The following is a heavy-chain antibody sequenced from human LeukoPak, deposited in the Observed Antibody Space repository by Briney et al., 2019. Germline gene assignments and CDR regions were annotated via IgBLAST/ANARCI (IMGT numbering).Heavy chain of an antibody. D-gene: IGHD1-1*01. CDR1: GFTFGDYA. CDR2: IRSKAYGETA. J-gene: IGHJ4*02. CDR3: TRDRGAYNLYDY. Sequence: SPRLSCTASGFTFGDYAMCWIRQAPGKGLEWVGFIRSKAYGETADYAASVKGRFTISRDDSKAIAYLQMNSLKTEDTAVYHCTRDRGAYNLYDYWGQGTLVTVSS. V-gene: IGHV3-49*03.